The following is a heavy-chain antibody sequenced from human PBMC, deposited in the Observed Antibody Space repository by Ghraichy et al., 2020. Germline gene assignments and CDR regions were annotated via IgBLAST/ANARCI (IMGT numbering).Heavy chain of an antibody. CDR3: ARPHCSSANCYTALDY. Sequence: SCAASGFTFSSYWMHWVRQAPGKGLVWVSRINSDGSSTSYADSVKGRFTISRDNAKNTLYLQMNSLRAEDTAVYYCARPHCSSANCYTALDYWSQGTLVTVSS. CDR1: GFTFSSYW. V-gene: IGHV3-74*01. J-gene: IGHJ4*02. D-gene: IGHD2-2*02. CDR2: INSDGSST.